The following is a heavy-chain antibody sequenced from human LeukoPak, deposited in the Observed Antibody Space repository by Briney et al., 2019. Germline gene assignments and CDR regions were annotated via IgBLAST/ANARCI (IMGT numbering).Heavy chain of an antibody. CDR1: GFTFSSYS. Sequence: GGSLRLSCAASGFTFSSYSMNWVRQAPGKGLEWVSYISSSSSTIYYADSVKGRFTISRDNAKNSLYLQMNSLRAEDTAVYYCARDEQWLVPSWFDPWDQGTLVTVSS. CDR2: ISSSSSTI. D-gene: IGHD6-19*01. V-gene: IGHV3-48*04. J-gene: IGHJ5*02. CDR3: ARDEQWLVPSWFDP.